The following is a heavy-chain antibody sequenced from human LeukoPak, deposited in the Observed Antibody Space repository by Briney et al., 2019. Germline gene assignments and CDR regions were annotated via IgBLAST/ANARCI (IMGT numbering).Heavy chain of an antibody. CDR1: GFTFSSYA. CDR2: ISGSGGST. Sequence: GGSLRLSCAASGFTFSSYAMSWVRQAPGKGLEWVSAISGSGGSTYYADSVKGRFTISRDNSKNTLYLQMNSLRAEDTAVYYCAKDFVGTGNFRGGDYWGQGTLVTVSS. CDR3: AKDFVGTGNFRGGDY. V-gene: IGHV3-23*01. D-gene: IGHD1-1*01. J-gene: IGHJ4*02.